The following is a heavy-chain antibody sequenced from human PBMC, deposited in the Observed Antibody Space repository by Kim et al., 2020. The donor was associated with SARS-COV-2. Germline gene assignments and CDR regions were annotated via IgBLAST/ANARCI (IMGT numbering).Heavy chain of an antibody. Sequence: GGSLRLSCTASGFTFGDYAMSWFRQAPGKGLEWVGFIRSKAYGGTTEYAASVKGRFTISRDDSKSIAYLQMNSLKTEDTAVYYCTRAIQAPVRAFDIWGQGTMVTVSS. CDR3: TRAIQAPVRAFDI. D-gene: IGHD3-10*01. CDR1: GFTFGDYA. CDR2: IRSKAYGGTT. V-gene: IGHV3-49*03. J-gene: IGHJ3*02.